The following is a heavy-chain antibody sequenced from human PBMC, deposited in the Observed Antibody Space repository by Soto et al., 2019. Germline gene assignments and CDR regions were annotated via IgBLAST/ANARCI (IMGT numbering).Heavy chain of an antibody. CDR3: AADPTGLIAAAEALYYYYYGMDV. D-gene: IGHD6-13*01. Sequence: QMQLVQSGPEVKKPGTSVKVSCKASGFTFTSSAVQWVRQARGQRLEWIGWIVVGSGNTNYAQKFQERVTITRDMSTSTAYMELSSLRSEDTAVYYCAADPTGLIAAAEALYYYYYGMDVWGQGTTVTVSS. CDR1: GFTFTSSA. J-gene: IGHJ6*02. CDR2: IVVGSGNT. V-gene: IGHV1-58*01.